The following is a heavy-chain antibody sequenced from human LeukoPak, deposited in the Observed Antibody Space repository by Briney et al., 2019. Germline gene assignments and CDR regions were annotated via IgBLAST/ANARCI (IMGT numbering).Heavy chain of an antibody. CDR3: ARLGDPLIWFDP. CDR2: IYYSGST. Sequence: PSETLSLTCTVSGGSISSSSYYWGWIRQPPGKGLEWIGSIYYSGSTYYNPSLKSRVTISVDTSKNQFSLKLSSVTAADTAVYYCARLGDPLIWFDPWGQGTPVPVSS. V-gene: IGHV4-39*01. D-gene: IGHD3-16*01. CDR1: GGSISSSSYY. J-gene: IGHJ5*02.